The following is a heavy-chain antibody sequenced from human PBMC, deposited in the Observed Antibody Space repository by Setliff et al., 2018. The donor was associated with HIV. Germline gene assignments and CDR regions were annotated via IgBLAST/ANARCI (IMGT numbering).Heavy chain of an antibody. CDR2: IHPNSGGT. CDR3: ARDDHYYDSGSFYSDWYFNL. D-gene: IGHD3-10*01. V-gene: IGHV1-2*02. CDR1: AYTFTGYY. J-gene: IGHJ2*01. Sequence: ASVKVSCKASAYTFTGYYMHWVRQAPGQGLEWMVWIHPNSGGTNYAQKFQGRVTITADESTSTAYMELSSLRSEDTAVYYCARDDHYYDSGSFYSDWYFNLWGRGTLVTVSS.